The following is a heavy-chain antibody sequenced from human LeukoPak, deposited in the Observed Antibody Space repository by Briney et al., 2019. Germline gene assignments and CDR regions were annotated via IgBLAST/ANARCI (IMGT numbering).Heavy chain of an antibody. CDR1: GYTFTTYG. Sequence: ASVKVSCKTSGYTFTTYGISWVRQAPGQGLEWMGWISPYNANTNYAQKLQGRVTMTPDTSTSTAYMELRSLRSDDTAVYYCARDLGYHLLTNYYYYGMDVWGQGTTVTVSS. CDR3: ARDLGYHLLTNYYYYGMDV. J-gene: IGHJ6*02. CDR2: ISPYNANT. V-gene: IGHV1-18*01. D-gene: IGHD2-2*01.